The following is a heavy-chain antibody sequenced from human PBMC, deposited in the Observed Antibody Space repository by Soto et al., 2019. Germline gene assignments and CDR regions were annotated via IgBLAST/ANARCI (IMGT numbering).Heavy chain of an antibody. J-gene: IGHJ4*02. D-gene: IGHD4-17*01. CDR1: GFTFSSYS. V-gene: IGHV3-21*01. Sequence: GGSLRLSCAASGFTFSSYSMNWVRQAPGKGLEWVSSFISSFCYIYYADSVKGRFTISRDNAKNSLFLQMNSLRAEDTAVYYCARYAYGDYGHFDYWGQGTLVTVSS. CDR3: ARYAYGDYGHFDY. CDR2: FISSFCYI.